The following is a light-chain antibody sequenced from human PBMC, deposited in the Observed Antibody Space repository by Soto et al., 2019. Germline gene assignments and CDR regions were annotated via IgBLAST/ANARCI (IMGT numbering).Light chain of an antibody. CDR2: DVT. J-gene: IGLJ1*01. CDR3: CAHFGTTIYV. Sequence: QSALTQPRSVSGSPGQSVTISCSGTSTDVGIYVSWYQQHAGKAPKLIIYDVTERPSGVPDRFSGSKSGNAASLTVSGLQPEDEVDYYCCAHFGTTIYVFGSGTKVTVL. CDR1: STDVGIY. V-gene: IGLV2-11*01.